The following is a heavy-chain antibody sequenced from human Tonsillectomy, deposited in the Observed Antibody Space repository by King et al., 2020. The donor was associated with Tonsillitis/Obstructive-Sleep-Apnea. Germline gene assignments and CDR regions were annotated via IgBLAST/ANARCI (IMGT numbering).Heavy chain of an antibody. CDR3: ATDALTLCHPYDFIWGTYRSTFDY. J-gene: IGHJ4*02. D-gene: IGHD3-16*02. V-gene: IGHV3-15*01. CDR2: IKSKSDDGTT. CDR1: GFTFNNAW. Sequence: VQLVESGGGLVKPGESLRLSCAASGFTFNNAWMSWVRQAPGKGLEWVGRIKSKSDDGTTDYSASVKGRFTISRDDSKNTLYLQMNSLKTEDTAVYFCATDALTLCHPYDFIWGTYRSTFDYWGQGTLVTVSS.